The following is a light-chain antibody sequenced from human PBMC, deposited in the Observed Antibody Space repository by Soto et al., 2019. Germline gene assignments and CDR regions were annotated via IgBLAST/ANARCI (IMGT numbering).Light chain of an antibody. Sequence: QSALTQPPSASGSPGQSVTISCTGTSSDIGGYNYVSWYQQHPGKVPKLMIYEVSKRPSGVPDRFSGSKSGNTASLTVSGLQAEDEADYYSSSYAGSNNYVFGSGTKVPVL. J-gene: IGLJ1*01. CDR1: SSDIGGYNY. CDR2: EVS. V-gene: IGLV2-8*01. CDR3: SSYAGSNNYV.